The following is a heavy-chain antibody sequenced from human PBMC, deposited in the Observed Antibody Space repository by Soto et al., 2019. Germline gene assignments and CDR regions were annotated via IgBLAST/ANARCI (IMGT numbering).Heavy chain of an antibody. CDR1: GFTFSSYV. Sequence: QVQLVESGGGVVQPGRSLRLSCAASGFTFSSYVMHWVRQAPGKGLEWVAVISYDGSNKYYADSVKGRFTISRDNSKNTLYLQMNSLRAEDTAVYYCAKDGRQQDDFDYWGQGTLVTVSS. CDR2: ISYDGSNK. V-gene: IGHV3-30*18. D-gene: IGHD6-13*01. J-gene: IGHJ4*02. CDR3: AKDGRQQDDFDY.